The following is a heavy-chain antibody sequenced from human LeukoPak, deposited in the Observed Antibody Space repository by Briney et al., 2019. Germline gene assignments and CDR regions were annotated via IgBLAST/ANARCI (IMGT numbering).Heavy chain of an antibody. V-gene: IGHV3-21*01. J-gene: IGHJ4*02. Sequence: KSGGSLRLSCAASGFTFSSYSMNWVRQAPGKGLEWVSSISSSSSYIYYADSVKGRFTISRDNAKNSLYLQMNSLRAEDTAVYYCARENLRITMVRGVIGLDYWGQGTLVTVSS. CDR2: ISSSSSYI. CDR3: ARENLRITMVRGVIGLDY. CDR1: GFTFSSYS. D-gene: IGHD3-10*01.